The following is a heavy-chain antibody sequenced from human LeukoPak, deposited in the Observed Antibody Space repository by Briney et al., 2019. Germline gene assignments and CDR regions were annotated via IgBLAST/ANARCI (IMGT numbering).Heavy chain of an antibody. CDR2: IYYSGST. Sequence: KPSVTLSLTCTVSGGSISSYYWSWIRQPPGKGLEWLGYIYYSGSTNYNPSLNSRVTISVDTSKNQFSLKLSSVTAADSAVYYCARDSQRDDAFDIWGQGTMVTVSS. CDR1: GGSISSYY. J-gene: IGHJ3*02. CDR3: ARDSQRDDAFDI. V-gene: IGHV4-59*01.